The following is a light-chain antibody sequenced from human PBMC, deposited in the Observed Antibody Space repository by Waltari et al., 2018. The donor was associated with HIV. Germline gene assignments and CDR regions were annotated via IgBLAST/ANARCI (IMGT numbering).Light chain of an antibody. CDR1: QSVRSN. CDR3: QQYNDWPL. V-gene: IGKV3-15*01. CDR2: GAS. J-gene: IGKJ1*01. Sequence: EIVMTQSPATLSVSPGERATLSCRASQSVRSNLAWYQQKPGQAPRLLIYGASTRATGIPARFSGSGSGTEFTLTISSLQSEDFAVYYWQQYNDWPLFGQGTKVEIK.